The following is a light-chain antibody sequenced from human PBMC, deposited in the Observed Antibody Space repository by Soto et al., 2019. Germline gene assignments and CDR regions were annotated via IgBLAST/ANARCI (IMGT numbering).Light chain of an antibody. CDR3: QQSYSTPIT. V-gene: IGKV4-1*01. J-gene: IGKJ5*01. CDR1: RSVLYKSNNKNH. Sequence: DIVRTRTPDSLSVSIIEMAPMNCKFIRSVLYKSNNKNHLAWYQQKPGQPPQLIIYWASTRESGVPERFSGSGSGTDFTLTISSLQPEDFATYYCQQSYSTPITFGQGTRLEIK. CDR2: WAS.